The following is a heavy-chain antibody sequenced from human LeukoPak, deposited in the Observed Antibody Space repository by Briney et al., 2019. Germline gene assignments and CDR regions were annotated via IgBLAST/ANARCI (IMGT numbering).Heavy chain of an antibody. CDR3: ARVSPGSSSGYFQH. V-gene: IGHV1-2*02. CDR2: INPNSGGT. Sequence: GASVKVSCTASVYTFTCYYMHWVRQAPGQGLEWIGWINPNSGGTNYAQKFQGRVTMTRDTSISTAYMELSRLRSDDTAVYYCARVSPGSSSGYFQHWGQGTLVTVSS. CDR1: VYTFTCYY. J-gene: IGHJ1*01. D-gene: IGHD6-6*01.